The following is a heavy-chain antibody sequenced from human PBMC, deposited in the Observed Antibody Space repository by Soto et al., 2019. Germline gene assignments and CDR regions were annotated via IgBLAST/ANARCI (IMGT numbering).Heavy chain of an antibody. J-gene: IGHJ4*02. Sequence: EVQLVESGGGLVQPGGSLRLACAASGFTFSSYWMYWVRQAPGKGWVWVSRIKSDGGSTSYAGPMKGRITISSANAKNTLHPQMNSLSAENTTVYYRARDNASGTYYTRYWGQGTLVTVPS. V-gene: IGHV3-74*01. D-gene: IGHD3-10*01. CDR3: ARDNASGTYYTRY. CDR2: IKSDGGST. CDR1: GFTFSSYW.